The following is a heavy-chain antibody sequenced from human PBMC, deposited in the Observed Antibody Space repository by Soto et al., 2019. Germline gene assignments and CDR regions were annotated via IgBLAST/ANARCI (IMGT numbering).Heavy chain of an antibody. Sequence: SETLSLTCSVSGGSISTVGHYWTWIRQPPGKGLEWIGSIYHTGSTYYSKSLRSRLTMSVDTSKSQFSLRLSSVAAADTAVYYCARATGTLRSRNCDYWGQGSLVTVSS. D-gene: IGHD1-1*01. CDR3: ARATGTLRSRNCDY. CDR1: GGSISTVGHY. CDR2: IYHTGST. J-gene: IGHJ4*02. V-gene: IGHV4-31*03.